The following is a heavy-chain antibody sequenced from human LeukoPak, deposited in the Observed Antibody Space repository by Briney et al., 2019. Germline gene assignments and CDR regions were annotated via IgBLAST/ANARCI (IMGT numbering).Heavy chain of an antibody. J-gene: IGHJ4*02. CDR2: ISSGGATI. CDR3: ARVPGSRSPYYFDS. D-gene: IGHD1-26*01. Sequence: GGSLRLSCAASGFTFSDYYMSWVRQAPGKGLEWVSYISSGGATIKYAESVKGRFTISRDNAKNSLYLQMSGVRVEDTAVYYCARVPGSRSPYYFDSWGQGALVTVSP. CDR1: GFTFSDYY. V-gene: IGHV3-11*04.